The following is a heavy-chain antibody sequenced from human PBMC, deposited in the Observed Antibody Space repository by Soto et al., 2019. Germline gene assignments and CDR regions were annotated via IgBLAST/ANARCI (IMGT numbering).Heavy chain of an antibody. D-gene: IGHD2-15*01. CDR1: GFTFRSYW. CDR3: ASRRYCSGGSCYGLRYGAFDI. J-gene: IGHJ3*02. V-gene: IGHV3-7*03. Sequence: GGSLRLSCAASGFTFRSYWMSWVRQAPGKGLEWVANIKQDGSEKYYVDSVKGRFTISRDNAKNSLYLQMNSLRAEDTAVYYCASRRYCSGGSCYGLRYGAFDIWGQGAMVTGSS. CDR2: IKQDGSEK.